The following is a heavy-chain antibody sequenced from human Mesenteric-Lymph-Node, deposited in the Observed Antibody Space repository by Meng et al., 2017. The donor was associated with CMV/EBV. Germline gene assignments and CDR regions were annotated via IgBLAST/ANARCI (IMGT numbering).Heavy chain of an antibody. D-gene: IGHD3-22*01. V-gene: IGHV3-74*03. J-gene: IGHJ4*02. CDR2: MNSDGSKK. CDR3: AKQLFTYPYDSGGYFFDY. CDR1: GFTFSDYW. Sequence: GESLKISCAASGFTFSDYWMYWVRQVPGKGLVWVSRMNSDGSKKTYADFVKGRFTISRDNAKNTLYLQMDSLRDEDTAVYYCAKQLFTYPYDSGGYFFDYWGQGTLVTVSS.